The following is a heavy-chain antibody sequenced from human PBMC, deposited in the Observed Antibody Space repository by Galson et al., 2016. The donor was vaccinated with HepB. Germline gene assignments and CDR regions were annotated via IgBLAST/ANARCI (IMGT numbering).Heavy chain of an antibody. D-gene: IGHD3/OR15-3a*01. CDR2: IKSDGSST. V-gene: IGHV3-74*01. CDR3: ARESANYDSWIGLVNYGLDV. Sequence: LRLSCAASGFTFSRYWMHWVRQAPGKGLVWVSSIKSDGSSTTYADSVKGRFTISRDDAKNTLYLQMNSLRAEDTAVYYCARESANYDSWIGLVNYGLDVWGQGTTVTFSS. J-gene: IGHJ6*02. CDR1: GFTFSRYW.